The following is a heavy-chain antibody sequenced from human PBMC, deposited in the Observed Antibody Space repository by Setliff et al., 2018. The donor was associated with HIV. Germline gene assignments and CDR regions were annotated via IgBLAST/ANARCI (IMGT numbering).Heavy chain of an antibody. CDR2: IYISGTT. V-gene: IGHV4-4*09. D-gene: IGHD3-10*01. CDR1: GGSINNHY. Sequence: PSETLSLTCTVSGGSINNHYWYWIRQPPGKGLEWIGYIYISGTTNYNPSLKNRVTMSLDTSKTQVSLRLTSVTAADTAVYYCSRYYFGSASRNFYQFMDVWGKGTTVTVSS. CDR3: SRYYFGSASRNFYQFMDV. J-gene: IGHJ6*03.